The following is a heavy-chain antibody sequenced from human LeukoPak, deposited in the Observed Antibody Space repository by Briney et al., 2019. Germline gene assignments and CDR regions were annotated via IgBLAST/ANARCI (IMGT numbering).Heavy chain of an antibody. Sequence: GGSLRLSCAASGFTFSSYAVHWVRQAPGKGLEWVAGLSSDGTNKYYADSVQGRFTISRDTSKNTLYLLMNSLRGEDTAVYYCARDQIRYSNSPEALDLWGQGTLVSVSS. J-gene: IGHJ3*01. CDR3: ARDQIRYSNSPEALDL. D-gene: IGHD5-18*01. V-gene: IGHV3-30-3*01. CDR2: LSSDGTNK. CDR1: GFTFSSYA.